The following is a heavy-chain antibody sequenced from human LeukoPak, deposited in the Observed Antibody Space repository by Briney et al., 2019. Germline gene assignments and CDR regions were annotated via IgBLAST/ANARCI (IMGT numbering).Heavy chain of an antibody. J-gene: IGHJ6*02. D-gene: IGHD2-2*01. V-gene: IGHV4-34*01. Sequence: PPETLSLTCAVYGGSFSGYYWSWIRQPPGKGLEWIGEINHSGSTNYNPSLKSRVTISVDTSKSQFSLKLSSVTAADTAVYYCARERNIVVVPAAGYGMDVWGQGTTVTVSS. CDR3: ARERNIVVVPAAGYGMDV. CDR2: INHSGST. CDR1: GGSFSGYY.